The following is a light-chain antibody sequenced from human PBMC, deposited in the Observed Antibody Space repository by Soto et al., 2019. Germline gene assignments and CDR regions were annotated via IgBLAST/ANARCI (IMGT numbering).Light chain of an antibody. CDR2: DNH. J-gene: IGLJ2*01. CDR3: GVWDSTRSAGV. CDR1: VYNIGNSF. Sequence: QSVLTQPPSVSATPGQTVTLSCSGSVYNIGNSFVCRYQQLPGAAPKLLIYDNHKRPSVIPDRFSGSKSGTSATLDITGRQTGDEAGYYCGVWDSTRSAGVFCGGTELTVL. V-gene: IGLV1-51*01.